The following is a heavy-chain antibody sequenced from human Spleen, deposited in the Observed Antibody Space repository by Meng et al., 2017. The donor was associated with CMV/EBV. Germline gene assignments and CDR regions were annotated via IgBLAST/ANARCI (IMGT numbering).Heavy chain of an antibody. CDR2: ISGSGGST. D-gene: IGHD2-21*01. J-gene: IGHJ4*02. CDR3: ARELPIAYGVPDY. CDR1: GFTFSSYA. Sequence: GGSLRLSCAASGFTFSSYAMSWVRQAPGKGLEWVSAISGSGGSTYYADSMKGRFTISRDNSKNTLYLQMDRLRADDAALYFCARELPIAYGVPDYWGQGALVTVSS. V-gene: IGHV3-23*01.